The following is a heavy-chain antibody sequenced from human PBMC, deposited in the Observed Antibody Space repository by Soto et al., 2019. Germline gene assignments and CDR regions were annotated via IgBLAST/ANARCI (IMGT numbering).Heavy chain of an antibody. CDR2: ISGSGRT. V-gene: IGHV3-23*01. Sequence: GGSLRLSCAASGFTFSDYGMSWVRQAPGKGLEWVSFISGSGRTFYPDSLKFRFTISRDNSKNTLYLQMNSLRAEDTAVYYFERDYLRWPQSWAQGTLVPVSS. J-gene: IGHJ5*02. CDR3: ERDYLRWPQS. CDR1: GFTFSDYG. D-gene: IGHD2-15*01.